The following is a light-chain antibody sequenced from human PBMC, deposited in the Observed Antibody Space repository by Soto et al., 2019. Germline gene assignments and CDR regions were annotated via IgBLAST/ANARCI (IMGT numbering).Light chain of an antibody. J-gene: IGKJ2*01. CDR1: QSVSSSY. CDR2: GAS. CDR3: QQYGSSPPMYT. Sequence: EIVLTQSPGTLSLSPGERATLSCRASQSVSSSYLAWDQQKPGQAPRLLIYGASSRDTGIPDRFSGSGSETDFTLTISRLEPEDFAVYYWQQYGSSPPMYTFGQGTKLEIK. V-gene: IGKV3-20*01.